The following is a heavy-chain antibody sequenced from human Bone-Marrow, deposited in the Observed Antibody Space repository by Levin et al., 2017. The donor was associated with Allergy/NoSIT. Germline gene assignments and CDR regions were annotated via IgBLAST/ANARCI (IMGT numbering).Heavy chain of an antibody. CDR3: ARRGDYGGIKYFQH. CDR1: GFTFSSYS. V-gene: IGHV3-48*04. Sequence: LAGGSLRLSCAASGFTFSSYSMNWVRQAPGKGLEWVSYISGSSSTIYYADSVKGRFTISRDNAKNSLYLQMNSLRAEDTAVYYCARRGDYGGIKYFQHWGQGTLVTVSS. D-gene: IGHD4-23*01. J-gene: IGHJ1*01. CDR2: ISGSSSTI.